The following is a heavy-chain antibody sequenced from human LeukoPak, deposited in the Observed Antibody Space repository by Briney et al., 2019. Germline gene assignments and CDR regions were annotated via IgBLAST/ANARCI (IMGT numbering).Heavy chain of an antibody. Sequence: PGGSLRLSCAASGFTFSSYAMSWVPQPPGKGLEWVSNISGSSGSGGSTYYADSVKGRFTISRDNSKNTLYLQMNSLRAEDRAVYYCAKSGLTRFYYWGQGTLVTVS. J-gene: IGHJ4*02. D-gene: IGHD1-14*01. CDR2: ISGSSGSGGST. CDR3: AKSGLTRFYY. V-gene: IGHV3-23*01. CDR1: GFTFSSYA.